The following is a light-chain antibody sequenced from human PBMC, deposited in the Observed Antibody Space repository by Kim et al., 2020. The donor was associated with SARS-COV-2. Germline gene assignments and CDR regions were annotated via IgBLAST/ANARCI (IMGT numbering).Light chain of an antibody. CDR2: VGTGGIVG. J-gene: IGLJ2*01. Sequence: QLVLTQPPSASASLGASVTLTCTLSSGYSNYKVDWYQQRPGKGPRFVMRVGTGGIVGSKGDGIPDRFSVLGSGLNRYLTIKNIQEEDESDYHCGADHGSGSNFGLVFGGGTQLTVL. CDR3: GADHGSGSNFGLV. V-gene: IGLV9-49*01. CDR1: SGYSNYK.